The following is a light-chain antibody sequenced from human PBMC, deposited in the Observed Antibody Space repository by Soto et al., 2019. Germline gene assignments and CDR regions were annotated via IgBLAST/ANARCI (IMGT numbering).Light chain of an antibody. CDR2: DNN. V-gene: IGLV1-40*01. CDR1: RSNIGAGYD. CDR3: QSYDSSLSGVV. J-gene: IGLJ2*01. Sequence: QSVLTQPPSVSGAPGQRATISCTGSRSNIGAGYDVHWYRQLPGTAPKLLIYDNNKRPSGVPDRFSGSKSGTSASLAITGLQAEDEADYYCQSYDSSLSGVVFGGGTKLTVL.